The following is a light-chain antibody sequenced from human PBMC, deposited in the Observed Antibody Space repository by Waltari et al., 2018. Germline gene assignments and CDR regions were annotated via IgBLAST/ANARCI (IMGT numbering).Light chain of an antibody. V-gene: IGLV1-47*01. J-gene: IGLJ3*02. CDR1: SPTIGNNY. CDR3: AAWDDSLSGWV. CDR2: RNN. Sequence: QSVLTQPPSASGTPGQRVTISCSGSSPTIGNNYVYSYQQLPGTAPKLLIYRNNQRPSGVPSRFSGSKSVTSASLAISGLRSEDEADYYCAAWDDSLSGWVFGGGTKLTVL.